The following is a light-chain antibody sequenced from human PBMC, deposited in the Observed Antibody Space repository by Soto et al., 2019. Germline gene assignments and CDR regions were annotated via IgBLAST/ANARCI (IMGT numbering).Light chain of an antibody. CDR3: AAWDDSLSGSGYV. Sequence: QSALTQPPSASGTPGQRVTISCSGSSSNIGSNYVYWYQQLPGTAPKLLIYRNNQRPSGVPDRFSGSKSGTSASLAISGLRSEDEADYYCAAWDDSLSGSGYVFGTGTKLTVL. CDR2: RNN. J-gene: IGLJ1*01. V-gene: IGLV1-47*01. CDR1: SSNIGSNY.